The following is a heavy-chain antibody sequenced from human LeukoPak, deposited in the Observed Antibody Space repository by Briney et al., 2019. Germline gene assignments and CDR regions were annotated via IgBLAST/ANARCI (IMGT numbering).Heavy chain of an antibody. CDR3: VRGCSGGICYIGH. D-gene: IGHD2-15*01. Sequence: GGSLRLSCAASGFTFSSCWTHWVRQAPGQGLVWVSGIHSDGSSSRYADSAKGRFTISRDNAKNTLYLQMNSLRVEDTAVYYCVRGCSGGICYIGHWGQGTLVTVPS. V-gene: IGHV3-74*01. J-gene: IGHJ4*02. CDR1: GFTFSSCW. CDR2: IHSDGSSS.